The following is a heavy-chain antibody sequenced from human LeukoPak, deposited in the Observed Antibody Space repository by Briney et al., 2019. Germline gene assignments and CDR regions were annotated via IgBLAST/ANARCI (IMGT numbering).Heavy chain of an antibody. Sequence: PSETLSLTCTVSGGSISSYYWSWIRQPPGKGLEWIGYIYYSGSTNYNPSLKSRVTISVDTSKNQFSLKLSSVTAADTAVYYCARVISGWGQPWFDPWGQGTLVTVSS. D-gene: IGHD6-19*01. V-gene: IGHV4-59*01. CDR2: IYYSGST. J-gene: IGHJ5*02. CDR1: GGSISSYY. CDR3: ARVISGWGQPWFDP.